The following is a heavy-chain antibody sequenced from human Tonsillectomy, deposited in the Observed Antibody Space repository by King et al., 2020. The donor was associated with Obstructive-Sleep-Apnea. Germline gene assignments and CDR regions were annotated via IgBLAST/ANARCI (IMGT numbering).Heavy chain of an antibody. Sequence: EVQLVESGGGLVQPGRSLRLSCATSGFSFDDYAMHWVRHAPGKGLEWVSGINWNSGNIGYADLVKGRFTISRDNAKNSLSLKMNSLSPEDTALYYCVKDRAGGVPDAFDIWGQGTMVTVSS. CDR2: INWNSGNI. J-gene: IGHJ3*02. D-gene: IGHD3-16*01. CDR1: GFSFDDYA. CDR3: VKDRAGGVPDAFDI. V-gene: IGHV3-9*01.